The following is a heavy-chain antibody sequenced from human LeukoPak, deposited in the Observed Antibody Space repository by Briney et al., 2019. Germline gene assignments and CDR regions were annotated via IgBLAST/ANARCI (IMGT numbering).Heavy chain of an antibody. CDR1: GGTFSSYA. J-gene: IGHJ5*02. CDR3: ARIGRGYSSGNWFDP. Sequence: GASVKVSCKASGGTFSSYAISWVRQAPGQGLEWMGGIIPIFGTANYAQKFQGRVTITADKSTSTAYMELSSLRSEDTAVYYCARIGRGYSSGNWFDPWGQGTLVTVSS. D-gene: IGHD6-19*01. CDR2: IIPIFGTA. V-gene: IGHV1-69*06.